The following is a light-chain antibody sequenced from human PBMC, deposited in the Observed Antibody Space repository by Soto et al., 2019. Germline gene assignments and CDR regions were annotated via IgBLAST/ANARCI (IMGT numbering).Light chain of an antibody. V-gene: IGLV2-14*01. CDR2: EVS. CDR1: SSDVGGYNY. J-gene: IGLJ1*01. CDR3: SSYTSSSAYV. Sequence: QSALTQPASVSGSPGQSLTISCTGTSSDVGGYNYVSWYQQHPGKAPKLMIYEVSNRPSGVSNRFSGSKSGNTAYLTISGLQAEDEADYHCSSYTSSSAYVFGTGTKVTV.